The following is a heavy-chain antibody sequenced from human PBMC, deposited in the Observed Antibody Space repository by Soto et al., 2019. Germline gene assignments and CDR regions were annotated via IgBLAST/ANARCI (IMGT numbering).Heavy chain of an antibody. CDR2: IYPGDSDT. D-gene: IGHD4-17*01. CDR1: GYSFTSYW. V-gene: IGHV5-51*01. J-gene: IGHJ6*02. Sequence: GESLKISCKGSGYSFTSYWIGWVRQMPGKGLEWMGIIYPGDSDTRYSPSFQGQVTISADKSISTAYLQWSSLRASDTAMYYCARRDDGGKHPYYYYGMDVWGRETTVTVSS. CDR3: ARRDDGGKHPYYYYGMDV.